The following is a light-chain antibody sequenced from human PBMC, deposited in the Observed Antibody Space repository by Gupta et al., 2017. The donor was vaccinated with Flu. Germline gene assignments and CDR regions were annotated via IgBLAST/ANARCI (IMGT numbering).Light chain of an antibody. CDR3: QQYYITPLT. CDR1: QSVLYSSYNKNY. V-gene: IGKV4-1*01. J-gene: IGKJ4*01. CDR2: WAS. Sequence: DIVMTQSPDSLAMSLCERATINCKPSQSVLYSSYNKNYLAWYQQKPGKSPKLLFYWASTRESGVPDRFSGSGSGTDFTLTISSLQAEDVAVYYCQQYYITPLTFGGGTKVEIK.